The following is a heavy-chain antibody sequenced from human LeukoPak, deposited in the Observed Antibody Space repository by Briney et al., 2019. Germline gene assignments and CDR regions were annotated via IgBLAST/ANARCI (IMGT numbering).Heavy chain of an antibody. D-gene: IGHD6-6*01. V-gene: IGHV1-69*13. CDR2: IIPIFGTA. J-gene: IGHJ5*02. Sequence: SVKVSCKASGGTFSSYAISWVRQAPGQGLEWMGGIIPIFGTANYAQKFQGRVTITADESTSTAYMELSSLRSEDTAVYYCARSSSGDMWFDPWGQGTLVTVSS. CDR3: ARSSSGDMWFDP. CDR1: GGTFSSYA.